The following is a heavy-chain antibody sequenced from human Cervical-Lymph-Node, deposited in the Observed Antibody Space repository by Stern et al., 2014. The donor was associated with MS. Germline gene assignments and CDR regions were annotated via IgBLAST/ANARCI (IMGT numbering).Heavy chain of an antibody. CDR1: GGTFSSYT. D-gene: IGHD5-24*01. V-gene: IGHV1-69*08. Sequence: QVQLVQSGAEVKKPGSSVKVSCKASGGTFSSYTIGWVRQAPGHGLEWVGSIFPTLGGGDYAQKFQDRVTISADKSTSTAYMELSSLRSEDTAVYYCARGRDGYIGYFDYWGQGTLVTVSS. CDR2: IFPTLGGG. CDR3: ARGRDGYIGYFDY. J-gene: IGHJ4*02.